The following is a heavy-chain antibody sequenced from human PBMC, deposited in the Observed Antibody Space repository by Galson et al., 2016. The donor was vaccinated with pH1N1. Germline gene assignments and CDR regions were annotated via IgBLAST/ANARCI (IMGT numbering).Heavy chain of an antibody. CDR3: AHNRERSGGSYYRPFDY. Sequence: PALVKPTQTLTLTCTFSGFSLSTSGVGVGWIRQPPGEALEWLALIYWDDDKRYSPSLKSRLTITKDTSKNQVVLIMTNMDPVDTATYYCAHNRERSGGSYYRPFDYWGQGTLVTVSS. J-gene: IGHJ4*02. D-gene: IGHD1-26*01. CDR2: IYWDDDK. CDR1: GFSLSTSGVG. V-gene: IGHV2-5*02.